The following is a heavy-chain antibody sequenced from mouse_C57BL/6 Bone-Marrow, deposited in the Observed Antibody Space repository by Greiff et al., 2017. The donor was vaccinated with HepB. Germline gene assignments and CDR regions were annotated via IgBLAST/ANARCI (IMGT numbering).Heavy chain of an antibody. D-gene: IGHD2-4*01. J-gene: IGHJ2*01. V-gene: IGHV5-6*01. CDR2: ISSGGSYT. CDR1: GFTFSSYG. Sequence: EVKLVESGGDLVKPGGSLKLSCAASGFTFSSYGMSWVRQTPDKRLEWVATISSGGSYTYYPDSVKGRFTISRDNAKNTLYLQMSSLKSEDTAMYYCARHSYDYDEFLYFDYWGQGTTLTVSS. CDR3: ARHSYDYDEFLYFDY.